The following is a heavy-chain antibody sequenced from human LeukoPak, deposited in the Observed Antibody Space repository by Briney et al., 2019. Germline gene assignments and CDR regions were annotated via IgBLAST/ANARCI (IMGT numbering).Heavy chain of an antibody. D-gene: IGHD4-17*01. CDR1: GFTFSSYS. J-gene: IGHJ6*03. CDR2: ISSSSSYI. V-gene: IGHV3-21*01. CDR3: ARDHYYGDYYYYYMDV. Sequence: GGSLRLSCAASGFTFSSYSMKWVRQAPGKGLEWVSSISSSSSYIYYADSVKGRFTISRDNAKNSLYLQMNSLRAEDTAVYYCARDHYYGDYYYYYMDVWGKGTTVTVSS.